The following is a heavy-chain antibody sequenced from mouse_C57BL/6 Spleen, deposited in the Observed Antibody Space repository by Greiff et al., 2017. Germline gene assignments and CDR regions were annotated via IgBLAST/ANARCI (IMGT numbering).Heavy chain of an antibody. CDR1: GYTFTSYW. J-gene: IGHJ4*01. D-gene: IGHD1-1*01. V-gene: IGHV1-52*01. Sequence: QVQLQQPGAELVRPGSSVKLSCKASGYTFTSYWMHWVKQRPIQGLEWIGNIDPSDSETHYNQKFKDKATLTVDKSTSTAYMQLSSLTSEDTAVYYGARGPYYYGSSHPYYAMDYWGQGTSVTVSS. CDR2: IDPSDSET. CDR3: ARGPYYYGSSHPYYAMDY.